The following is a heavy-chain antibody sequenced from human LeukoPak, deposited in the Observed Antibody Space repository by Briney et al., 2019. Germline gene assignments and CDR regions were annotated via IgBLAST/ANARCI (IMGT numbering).Heavy chain of an antibody. V-gene: IGHV3-21*01. J-gene: IGHJ3*02. CDR3: ARDRAAAGDDAFDI. Sequence: GGSLRLSCAASGFTFSSYSMNWVRQAPGKGLEWVSSISSSSSYIYYADSVKGRFTISRDNAKNSLYLQMNSLRAEDTAVCYCARDRAAAGDDAFDIWGQGTMVTVSS. D-gene: IGHD6-13*01. CDR2: ISSSSSYI. CDR1: GFTFSSYS.